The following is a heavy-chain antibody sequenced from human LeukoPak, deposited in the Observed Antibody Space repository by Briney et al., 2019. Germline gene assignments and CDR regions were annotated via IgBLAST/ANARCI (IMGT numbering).Heavy chain of an antibody. CDR2: MNPNSGNT. J-gene: IGHJ4*02. D-gene: IGHD2-21*01. Sequence: ASVKVSCKASGYTFTTYDINWVRQATGQGLEWLGWMNPNSGNTGYAQKFQGRVTMIRNISITTAYMELSNLRSEDTAVYYCARVAGNCGGDCYRLLYWGQGTLVTVSS. CDR1: GYTFTTYD. V-gene: IGHV1-8*01. CDR3: ARVAGNCGGDCYRLLY.